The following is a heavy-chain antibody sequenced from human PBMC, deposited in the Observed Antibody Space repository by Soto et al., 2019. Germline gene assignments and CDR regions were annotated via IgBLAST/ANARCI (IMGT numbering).Heavy chain of an antibody. Sequence: QVQLVESGGGVVQPGRSLRLSCAASGFPFSSYGMHWVRQAPGKGLEWVAVIWYGGRNKYYAESVRGRFTISRDNSKNTLYLQMNSLRAEATAVYYCARQERGSYYNEGDGAFDLWGQGTMVTVSS. J-gene: IGHJ3*01. CDR3: ARQERGSYYNEGDGAFDL. CDR2: IWYGGRNK. V-gene: IGHV3-33*01. D-gene: IGHD1-26*01. CDR1: GFPFSSYG.